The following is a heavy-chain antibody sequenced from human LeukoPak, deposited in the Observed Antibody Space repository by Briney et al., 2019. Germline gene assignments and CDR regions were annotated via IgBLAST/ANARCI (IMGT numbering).Heavy chain of an antibody. J-gene: IGHJ3*02. CDR1: GASVSSIGYS. CDR2: IYQSGST. V-gene: IGHV4-30-2*01. D-gene: IGHD3-22*01. Sequence: ASQTLSLTCGVSGASVSSIGYSWSWIRQPPGRGLEWIGYIYQSGSTSYNPSLQSRVTISIDRSKNQFSLNLSSVTAADTAVYYCARNSYYYNSGDGAFDIWGQGTMVTVSS. CDR3: ARNSYYYNSGDGAFDI.